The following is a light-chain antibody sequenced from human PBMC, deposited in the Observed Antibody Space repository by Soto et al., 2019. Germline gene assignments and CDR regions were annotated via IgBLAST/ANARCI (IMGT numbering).Light chain of an antibody. CDR1: RDVGSD. J-gene: IGKJ5*01. CDR3: QQSHSTPST. V-gene: IGKV1-39*01. CDR2: AAS. Sequence: QMTQSPSSLSASVGEKIIITCRASRDVGSDVSWYQQKPGQAPKLLIYAASNLYTGVPSRFSGSGSGTDFTLTISSLQLEDFATYYCQQSHSTPSTFGQGTRLEI.